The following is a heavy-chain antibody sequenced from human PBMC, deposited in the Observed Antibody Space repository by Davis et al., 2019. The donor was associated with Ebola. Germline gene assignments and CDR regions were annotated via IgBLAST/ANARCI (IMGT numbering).Heavy chain of an antibody. Sequence: PGGSLRLSCAASGFTFSSYSMNWVRQAPGKGLEWVSSISSSSSYIYYADSVKGRFTISRDNAKNSLYLQMNSLRAEDTAVYYCARETQALYSSSLYWYFDLWGRGTLVTVSS. CDR3: ARETQALYSSSLYWYFDL. D-gene: IGHD6-13*01. CDR2: ISSSSSYI. CDR1: GFTFSSYS. V-gene: IGHV3-21*01. J-gene: IGHJ2*01.